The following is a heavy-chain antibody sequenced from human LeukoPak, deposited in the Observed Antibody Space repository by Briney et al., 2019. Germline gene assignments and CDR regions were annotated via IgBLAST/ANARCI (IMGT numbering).Heavy chain of an antibody. CDR2: ISSGGNTK. J-gene: IGHJ4*02. CDR1: GFSFSSYE. D-gene: IGHD3-3*01. V-gene: IGHV3-48*03. CDR3: AKVSLGFSAFDY. Sequence: PGGSLRLSCAASGFSFSSYEMNWVRQAPGKGLEWVSHISSGGNTKYHVDSVRGRFSMSRDNAKNLLFLQMNSLRAEDTAVYYCAKVSLGFSAFDYWGQGTLVTVSS.